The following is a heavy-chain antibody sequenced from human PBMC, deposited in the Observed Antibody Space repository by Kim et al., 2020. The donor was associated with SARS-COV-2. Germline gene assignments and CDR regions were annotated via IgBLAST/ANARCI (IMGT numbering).Heavy chain of an antibody. J-gene: IGHJ4*02. CDR1: GGSISSSNW. CDR3: AGDEGGDGSAGDY. Sequence: SETLSLTCAVSGGSISSSNWWSWVRQPPGKGLEWIGEIYHSGSTNYNPSLKSRVTISVDKSKNQFSLKLSSVTAADTAVYYCAGDEGGDGSAGDYWGQGTLVTVSS. V-gene: IGHV4-4*02. CDR2: IYHSGST. D-gene: IGHD2-21*01.